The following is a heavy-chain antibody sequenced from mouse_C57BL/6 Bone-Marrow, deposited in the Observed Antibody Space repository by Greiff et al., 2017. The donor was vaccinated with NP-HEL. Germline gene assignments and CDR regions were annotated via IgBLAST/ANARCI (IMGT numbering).Heavy chain of an antibody. D-gene: IGHD1-1*01. CDR3: ARDYYCSSYGYFDY. CDR2: IYPGDGDT. Sequence: QVQLKESGPELVKPGASVKLSCKASGYAFSSSWMNWVKQRPGKGLEWIGRIYPGDGDTNYNGKFKGKATLTADKSSSTAYMQLSSLTSEDSAVYFCARDYYCSSYGYFDYWGQGTTLTVSS. V-gene: IGHV1-82*01. J-gene: IGHJ2*01. CDR1: GYAFSSSW.